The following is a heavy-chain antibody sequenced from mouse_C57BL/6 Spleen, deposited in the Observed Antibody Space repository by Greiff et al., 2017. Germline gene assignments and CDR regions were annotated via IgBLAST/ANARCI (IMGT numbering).Heavy chain of an antibody. CDR1: GFTFSDYY. CDR3: SSADYDYSPYDFDY. CDR2: INYDGSST. D-gene: IGHD2-4*01. Sequence: EVMLVESEGGLVQPGSSLKLSCTASGFTFSDYYMAWVRQVPEKGLEWVANINYDGSSTYYLDSLKGRFIISRDNAKNILYLQMSSLKSEDTATYYCSSADYDYSPYDFDYWGQGTTLTVSS. V-gene: IGHV5-16*01. J-gene: IGHJ2*01.